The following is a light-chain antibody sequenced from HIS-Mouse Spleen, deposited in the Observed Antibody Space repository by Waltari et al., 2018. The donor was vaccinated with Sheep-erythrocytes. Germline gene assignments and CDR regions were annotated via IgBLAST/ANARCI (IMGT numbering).Light chain of an antibody. CDR1: SSDVGGYNY. Sequence: SVSGSPGQSVTISCTGTSSDVGGYNYVSWYQQHPGKAPKPMIYDVSKRPSGVPDLFSGSKSGNTASLTISGLQAEDEADYYCCSHAGSYNHVLATGTKVTVL. CDR2: DVS. V-gene: IGLV2-11*01. CDR3: CSHAGSYNHV. J-gene: IGLJ1*01.